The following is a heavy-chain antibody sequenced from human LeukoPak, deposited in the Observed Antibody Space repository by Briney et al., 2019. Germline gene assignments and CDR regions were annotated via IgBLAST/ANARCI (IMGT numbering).Heavy chain of an antibody. V-gene: IGHV3-74*01. J-gene: IGHJ3*02. Sequence: GGSLRLSCAAYGFTFSSHWMHWVRQAPEKGLEWVSRINTDGSSTSYADSVKGRFTIYRDNANNTLYLQMNSLRAEDTAVYYCARDRDSSGWKGAFDIWGQGTMVTVSS. CDR2: INTDGSST. CDR1: GFTFSSHW. CDR3: ARDRDSSGWKGAFDI. D-gene: IGHD6-19*01.